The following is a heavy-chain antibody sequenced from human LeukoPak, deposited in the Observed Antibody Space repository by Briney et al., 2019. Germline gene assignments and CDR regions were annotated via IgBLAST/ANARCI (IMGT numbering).Heavy chain of an antibody. D-gene: IGHD5-24*01. CDR3: ARDFAEIALDY. CDR1: GFMFTLYS. Sequence: GVSLRLSCETSGFMFTLYSMNWVPQAPGRGLEWVTYINSSSSTIYYADSVKGRFTISRDYAKKALYLQMNSQRDEDTAGYYCARDFAEIALDYWGQGTLVTVSS. J-gene: IGHJ4*02. V-gene: IGHV3-48*02. CDR2: INSSSSTI.